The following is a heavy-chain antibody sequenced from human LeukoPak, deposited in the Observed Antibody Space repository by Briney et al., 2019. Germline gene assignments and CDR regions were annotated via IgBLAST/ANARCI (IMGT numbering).Heavy chain of an antibody. Sequence: PGGSLRLSCAASGFTFSTYGMHWVRQAPGKGLEWVAVILNDGTSAHYADSVRGRFTTSRDYSKNTLYLEVNSLRAEDTAVYYCARDSLAGDNSLDYWGRGTLVTVSS. D-gene: IGHD7-27*01. CDR3: ARDSLAGDNSLDY. CDR1: GFTFSTYG. CDR2: ILNDGTSA. J-gene: IGHJ4*02. V-gene: IGHV3-33*05.